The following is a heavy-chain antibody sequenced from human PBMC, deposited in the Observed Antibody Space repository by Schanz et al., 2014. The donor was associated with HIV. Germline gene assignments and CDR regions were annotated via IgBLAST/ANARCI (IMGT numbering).Heavy chain of an antibody. CDR2: ISGNGGST. J-gene: IGHJ4*02. Sequence: EVQLLESGGGLVQPGGSLRLSCAASTFTFNNYDMGWVRQAPGKGLEWVSGISGNGGSTYHADSVKGRFTISRDNAKNSLYLQMNSLRAEDTAVYYCASWGSWAVTTPYYFDYWGQGTLVTVSS. V-gene: IGHV3-23*01. CDR3: ASWGSWAVTTPYYFDY. D-gene: IGHD2-15*01. CDR1: TFTFNNYD.